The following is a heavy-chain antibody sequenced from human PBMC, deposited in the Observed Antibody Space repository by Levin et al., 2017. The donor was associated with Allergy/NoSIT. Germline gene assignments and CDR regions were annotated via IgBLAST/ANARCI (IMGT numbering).Heavy chain of an antibody. CDR3: ARQDYYETSGFYLNWFDP. J-gene: IGHJ5*02. CDR1: GGSFSTYY. Sequence: PGGSLRLSCAVYGGSFSTYYWIWIRQPPGKGLEWIGEINHRGTTNYNPSLKSRVAISIDTSTNQLSLKLTSVTAADTAVYYCARQDYYETSGFYLNWFDPWGQGTLVTVSS. V-gene: IGHV4-34*01. CDR2: INHRGTT. D-gene: IGHD3-22*01.